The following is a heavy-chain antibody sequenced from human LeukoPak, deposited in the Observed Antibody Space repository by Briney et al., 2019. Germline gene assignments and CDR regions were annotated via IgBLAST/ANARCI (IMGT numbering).Heavy chain of an antibody. CDR2: IGTAGDT. Sequence: GGSLRLSCAASGFTFSSYDMHWVRQATGKGLEWVSAIGTAGDTYYPGSVKGRFTISRDNSKNTLYLQMDSLRAEDTAVYYCAKVGIRISLIVVVFTTADDWYFDLWGRGTLVTVSS. CDR3: AKVGIRISLIVVVFTTADDWYFDL. J-gene: IGHJ2*01. D-gene: IGHD3-22*01. CDR1: GFTFSSYD. V-gene: IGHV3-13*01.